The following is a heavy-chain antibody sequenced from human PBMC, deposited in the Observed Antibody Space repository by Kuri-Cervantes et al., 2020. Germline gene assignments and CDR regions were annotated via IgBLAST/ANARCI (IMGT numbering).Heavy chain of an antibody. CDR2: ISAYNGNT. J-gene: IGHJ5*02. CDR1: GYTFSSYD. Sequence: ASVKVSCKASGYTFSSYDINWVRQATGQGLEWMGWISAYNGNTYYAQKLQGRVTMTTHTSTSTVYMELRSLRSDDTAVYYCARVVDTAIRGEFDPWGQGTLVTVSS. CDR3: ARVVDTAIRGEFDP. V-gene: IGHV1-18*01. D-gene: IGHD5-18*01.